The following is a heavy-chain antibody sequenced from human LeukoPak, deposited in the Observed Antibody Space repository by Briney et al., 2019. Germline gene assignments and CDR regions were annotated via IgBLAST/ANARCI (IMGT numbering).Heavy chain of an antibody. J-gene: IGHJ4*02. CDR3: ARVHAIRVAVTTRYSILDY. CDR1: GGSISSSSYY. Sequence: PSETLSLTCTVSGGSISSSSYYWGWIRQPPGKGLEWIGSIYYSGSTYYNPSLKSRVTISVDTSKNQFSLKLSSVTAADTAVYYCARVHAIRVAVTTRYSILDYWGQGTLVTVSS. D-gene: IGHD4-17*01. V-gene: IGHV4-39*07. CDR2: IYYSGST.